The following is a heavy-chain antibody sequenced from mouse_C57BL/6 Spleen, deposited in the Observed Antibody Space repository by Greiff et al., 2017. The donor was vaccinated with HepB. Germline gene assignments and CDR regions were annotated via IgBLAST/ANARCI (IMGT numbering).Heavy chain of an antibody. Sequence: QVQLQQSGAELVRPGASVTLSCKASGYTFTDYEMHWVKQIPVHGLEWIGAIDPETGGTAYNQKFKGKAILTADKSSSTAYMELRSLTSEDSAVYYCTRDDGEPPGYAMDYWGQGTSVTVSS. V-gene: IGHV1-15*01. CDR1: GYTFTDYE. D-gene: IGHD2-3*01. CDR3: TRDDGEPPGYAMDY. J-gene: IGHJ4*01. CDR2: IDPETGGT.